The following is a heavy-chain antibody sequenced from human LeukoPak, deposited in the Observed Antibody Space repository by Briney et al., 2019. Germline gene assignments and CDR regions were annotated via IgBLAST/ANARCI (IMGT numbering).Heavy chain of an antibody. V-gene: IGHV4-39*01. CDR1: GGSISSSSYY. CDR3: ARSLNDYGDYYVDY. J-gene: IGHJ4*02. CDR2: IYYSGST. D-gene: IGHD4-17*01. Sequence: SETLSLTCTVSGGSISSSSYYWGWIRQPPGTGLEWIGSIYYSGSTYYNPSLKSRVTISVDTSKNQFSLKLSSVTAADTAVYYCARSLNDYGDYYVDYWGQGTLVTVSS.